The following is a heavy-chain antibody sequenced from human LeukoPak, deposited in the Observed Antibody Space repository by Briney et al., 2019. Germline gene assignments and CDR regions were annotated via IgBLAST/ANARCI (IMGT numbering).Heavy chain of an antibody. CDR3: ARVRGRDGYFDY. Sequence: AETLSLTCTVSDASITASRSYGAWIRQAPGKGLEWIGSVDYTGVTYYNPALQSRVTISVDTSKNTFSLRLTSVTAADTAVYYCARVRGRDGYFDYWGQGARVTVS. CDR2: VDYTGVT. CDR1: DASITASRSY. J-gene: IGHJ4*02. D-gene: IGHD5-24*01. V-gene: IGHV4-39*07.